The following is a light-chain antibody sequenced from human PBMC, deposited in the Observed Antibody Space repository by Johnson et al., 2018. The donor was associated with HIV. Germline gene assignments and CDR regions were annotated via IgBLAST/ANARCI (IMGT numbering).Light chain of an antibody. J-gene: IGLJ1*01. Sequence: QSVLTQPPSVSAAPGQKVTISCSGSSSNIGNNYVSWYQQLPGTAPKLLIYDNNKRPSGIPDRFSGSKSGTSATLGITGLQTGDEADYYCGTWDSSLSAGGVVGTWTKVTVL. V-gene: IGLV1-51*01. CDR1: SSNIGNNY. CDR3: GTWDSSLSAGGV. CDR2: DNN.